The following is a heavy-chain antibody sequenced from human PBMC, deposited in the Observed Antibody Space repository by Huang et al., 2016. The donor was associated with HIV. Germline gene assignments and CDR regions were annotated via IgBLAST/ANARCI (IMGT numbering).Heavy chain of an antibody. Sequence: QVHLVQSGAEVKKPGASVKVSCKASGYTFTSYNINWVRQATGQGLEWMGWMNPSSGNTGEAQKFQGRVTITRDTSIGTAYMELSSLRSDDTAVYYCARGAVFAFFYYYYSYMDVWGKGTTVTVSS. J-gene: IGHJ6*03. V-gene: IGHV1-8*01. CDR1: GYTFTSYN. CDR2: MNPSSGNT. CDR3: ARGAVFAFFYYYYSYMDV. D-gene: IGHD2-8*01.